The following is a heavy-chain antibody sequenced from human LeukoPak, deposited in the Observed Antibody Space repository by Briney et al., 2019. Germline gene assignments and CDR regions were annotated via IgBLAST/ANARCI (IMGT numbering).Heavy chain of an antibody. J-gene: IGHJ4*02. V-gene: IGHV4-59*08. CDR2: IYSSGTT. D-gene: IGHD6-19*01. CDR3: ARRGSGWSFDY. Sequence: PSETLSLTCTVSGGSINTYYWGWIRQSPGKGLEWIGYIYSSGTTNYNPSLKSRVTMSIDTSENQFSLKLSSVTAADTALYYCARRGSGWSFDYWGRGALVTVSS. CDR1: GGSINTYY.